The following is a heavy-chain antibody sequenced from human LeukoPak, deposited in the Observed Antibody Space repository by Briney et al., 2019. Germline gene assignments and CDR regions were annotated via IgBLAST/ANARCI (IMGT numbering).Heavy chain of an antibody. CDR3: ATDLGLTMIRGVIVH. D-gene: IGHD3-10*01. V-gene: IGHV3-15*01. Sequence: GGSLRLSCAASGFTFTNAWMTWVRQAPGKGLEWVGLIKSKGDGETTDYAAPVKGRFTMSRDDSKATLYLQMNSLKAEDTAVYYCATDLGLTMIRGVIVHWGQGALVTVSS. CDR1: GFTFTNAW. J-gene: IGHJ4*02. CDR2: IKSKGDGETT.